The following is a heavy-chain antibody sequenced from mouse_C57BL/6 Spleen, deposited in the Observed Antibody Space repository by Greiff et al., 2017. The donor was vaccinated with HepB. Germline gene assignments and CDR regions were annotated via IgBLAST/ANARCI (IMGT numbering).Heavy chain of an antibody. Sequence: EVMLVESGGGLVKPGGSLKLSCAASGFTFSSYAMSWVRQTPEKRLEWVATISDGGSYTYYPDNVKGRFTISRDNAKNNLYLQMSHLKSEDTAMYYCARDRGGGRGYFDVWGTGTTVTVSS. J-gene: IGHJ1*03. CDR1: GFTFSSYA. V-gene: IGHV5-4*01. CDR2: ISDGGSYT. CDR3: ARDRGGGRGYFDV. D-gene: IGHD1-1*01.